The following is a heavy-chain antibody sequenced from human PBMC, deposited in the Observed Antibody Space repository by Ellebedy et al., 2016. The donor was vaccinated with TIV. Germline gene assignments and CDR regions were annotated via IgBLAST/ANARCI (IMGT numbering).Heavy chain of an antibody. D-gene: IGHD6-19*01. V-gene: IGHV4-34*01. Sequence: MPSETLSLTCAVYGGSFSGYYWSWIRQPPGKGLEWIGEINHSGSTNYNPSLKSRVTISVDTSKNQFSLKLSSVTAADTAVYYCARGRLKEQWLAKAPYFDYWGQGTLVTVSS. J-gene: IGHJ4*02. CDR1: GGSFSGYY. CDR3: ARGRLKEQWLAKAPYFDY. CDR2: INHSGST.